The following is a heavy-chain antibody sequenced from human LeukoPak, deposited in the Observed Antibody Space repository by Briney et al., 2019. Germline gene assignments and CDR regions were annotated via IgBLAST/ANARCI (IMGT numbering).Heavy chain of an antibody. CDR3: GGATITGFDY. CDR1: GGSISCGGYS. J-gene: IGHJ4*02. CDR2: IYHSGSA. D-gene: IGHD5-24*01. V-gene: IGHV4-30-2*01. Sequence: SQTLSLTCAVSGGSISCGGYSWSWIRQPPGKGLEWIGYIYHSGSAYYNPSLKSRVTISVDRSKNQFSLKLSSVTAADTAVYYCGGATITGFDYWGQGTLVTVSS.